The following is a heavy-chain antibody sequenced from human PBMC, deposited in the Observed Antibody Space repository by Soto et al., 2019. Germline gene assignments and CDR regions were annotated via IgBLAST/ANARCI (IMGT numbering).Heavy chain of an antibody. CDR3: ARTPLVLGVIWFDP. D-gene: IGHD3-10*01. CDR2: IHNRVTT. CDR1: GGSISSDY. J-gene: IGHJ5*02. Sequence: PSETLSLTCVVSGGSISSDYWSWIRQPPGKGLEWIGYIHNRVTTNYNPSLKSRVTISVDTSKNQLSLKLTSVTAADTAVYYCARTPLVLGVIWFDPWGQGTLVTVSS. V-gene: IGHV4-59*01.